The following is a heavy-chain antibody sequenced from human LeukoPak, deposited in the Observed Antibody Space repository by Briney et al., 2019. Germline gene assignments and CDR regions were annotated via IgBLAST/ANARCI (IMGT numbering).Heavy chain of an antibody. V-gene: IGHV1-24*01. CDR3: ATVAVAGTADFDY. D-gene: IGHD6-19*01. CDR2: FDPEDGET. Sequence: ASVKVSCKASGYTLTGYYMHWVRQAPGQGLEWMGGFDPEDGETIYAQKFQGRVTMTEDTSTDTAYMELSSLRSEDTAVYYCATVAVAGTADFDYWGQGTLVTVSS. J-gene: IGHJ4*02. CDR1: GYTLTGYY.